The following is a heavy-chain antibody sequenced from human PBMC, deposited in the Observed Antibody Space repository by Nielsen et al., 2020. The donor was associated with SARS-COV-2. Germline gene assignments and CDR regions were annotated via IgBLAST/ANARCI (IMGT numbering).Heavy chain of an antibody. J-gene: IGHJ4*02. V-gene: IGHV3-30*18. CDR2: ISYDGSNK. D-gene: IGHD6-13*01. CDR3: AKLPDSSSWYVWDFAGGSYFDY. Sequence: VGQAPGKGLEWGAVISYDGSNKYYADSVKGRFTISRDNSKNTLYLQMNSLRAEDTAVYYCAKLPDSSSWYVWDFAGGSYFDYWGQGTLVTVSS.